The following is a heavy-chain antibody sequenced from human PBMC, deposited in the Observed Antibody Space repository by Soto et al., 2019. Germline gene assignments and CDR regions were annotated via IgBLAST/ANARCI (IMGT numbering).Heavy chain of an antibody. Sequence: SETLSLTCVVSGASISTSYWSWVRQPAGKRLQWIGRIFADGNTNSSPSLKGRVSMAIDKSQNQISLQLASVTAADTATYYCVREIIVALDYWGQGAQVTVSS. D-gene: IGHD2-21*01. CDR2: IFADGNT. CDR3: VREIIVALDY. J-gene: IGHJ4*02. V-gene: IGHV4-4*07. CDR1: GASISTSY.